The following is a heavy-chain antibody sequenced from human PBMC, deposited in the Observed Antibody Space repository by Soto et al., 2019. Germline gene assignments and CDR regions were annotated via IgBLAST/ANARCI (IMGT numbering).Heavy chain of an antibody. V-gene: IGHV4-30-4*01. J-gene: IGHJ4*02. CDR1: GGSISSGDYY. D-gene: IGHD3-3*01. CDR3: ARVRYDFWSGYYRGRCLDY. Sequence: QVQLQESGPGLVKPSQTLSLTCTVSGGSISSGDYYWSWIRQPPGKGLEWIGYIYYSGSTYYNPSLKSRVTISVDTSKNQFSLKLSSVTAADTAVYYSARVRYDFWSGYYRGRCLDYWGQGTLVTVSS. CDR2: IYYSGST.